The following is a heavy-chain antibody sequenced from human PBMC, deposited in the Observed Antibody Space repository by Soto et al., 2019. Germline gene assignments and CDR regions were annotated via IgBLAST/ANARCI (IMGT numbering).Heavy chain of an antibody. J-gene: IGHJ4*02. D-gene: IGHD1-1*01. CDR2: ISGSGGAT. Sequence: EVQLLESGGGLAQPGGSLRLSCAASGFIFSDYAMSWVRLAPGKGLEWVSAISGSGGATYYADSVKGRFTISRDNSKNTLYLQMNSLRAEDTAVYYCAKGTELERRSYFDYWGQGTLVTVSS. CDR3: AKGTELERRSYFDY. V-gene: IGHV3-23*01. CDR1: GFIFSDYA.